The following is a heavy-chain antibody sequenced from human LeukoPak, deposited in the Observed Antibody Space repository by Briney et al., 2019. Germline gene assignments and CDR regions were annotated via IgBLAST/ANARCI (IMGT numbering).Heavy chain of an antibody. J-gene: IGHJ4*02. D-gene: IGHD3-10*01. Sequence: ASVKVSCKASGYTFTSYDINWVRQATGQGLEWMGWMNPNSGNTGYAQKLQGRVTITRNSSISTAYMELSSLRSEDTAVYYCARGSRKYGSGSYGYWGQGTLVTVSS. CDR2: MNPNSGNT. CDR1: GYTFTSYD. CDR3: ARGSRKYGSGSYGY. V-gene: IGHV1-8*03.